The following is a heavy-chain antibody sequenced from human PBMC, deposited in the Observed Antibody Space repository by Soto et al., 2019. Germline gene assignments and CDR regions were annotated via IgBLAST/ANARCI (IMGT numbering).Heavy chain of an antibody. CDR3: ARRGYYDFWSGYYPARGNWCDP. J-gene: IGHJ5*02. CDR2: IYYSGST. D-gene: IGHD3-3*01. V-gene: IGHV4-39*01. CDR1: GGSISSSSYD. Sequence: QLQLQESGPGLVKPSETLSLTCTVSGGSISSSSYDWGWIRQPPGKGLEWIGSIYYSGSTYYNPSLKSQVTISVDTSKNQFSLKLSSVTAADTAVYYCARRGYYDFWSGYYPARGNWCDPWGQGTLVTVSS.